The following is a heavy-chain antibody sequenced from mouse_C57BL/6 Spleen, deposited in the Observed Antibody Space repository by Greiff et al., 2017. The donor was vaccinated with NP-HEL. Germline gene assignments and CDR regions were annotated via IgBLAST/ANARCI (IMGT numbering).Heavy chain of an antibody. CDR1: GFSFNTYA. J-gene: IGHJ4*01. CDR3: VRRAPYYAMDY. V-gene: IGHV10-1*01. Sequence: EVQVVESGGGLVQPKGSLKLSCAASGFSFNTYAMNWVRQAPGKGLEWVARIRSRSNNYATYYADSVKDRFTISRDDSESMLYLQMNILKTEDTAMYFCVRRAPYYAMDYWGQGTSVTVSS. CDR2: IRSRSNNYAT.